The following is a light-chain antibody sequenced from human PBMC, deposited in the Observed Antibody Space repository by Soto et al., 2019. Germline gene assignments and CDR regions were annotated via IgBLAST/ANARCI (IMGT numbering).Light chain of an antibody. CDR2: GAS. V-gene: IGKV3-20*01. CDR1: QSISSSY. Sequence: EIVLTQSPGTLSLSPGERATLSCRASQSISSSYLAWYQQKPGQAPRLLIYGASSSDTGIPDRFSGSGSGTDFTLTINRLEPEDFAVYYFKQYDSXPRTCGQGTKV. J-gene: IGKJ1*01. CDR3: KQYDSXPRT.